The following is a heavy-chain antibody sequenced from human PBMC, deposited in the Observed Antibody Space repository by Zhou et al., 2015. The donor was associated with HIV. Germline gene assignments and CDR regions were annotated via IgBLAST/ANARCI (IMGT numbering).Heavy chain of an antibody. D-gene: IGHD3-16*01. Sequence: QVQLVQSGAEVKKPGASVKVSCKASGYTFTSHDINWVRQATGQGLEWMGWLNPDSGNTGYAQKFQGRVTVTRDISISTFYMELSSLTSDDTAVYYCARDRGGATRPDWRYFDLWGRGTQVTVSS. CDR3: ARDRGGATRPDWRYFDL. CDR1: GYTFTSHD. CDR2: LNPDSGNT. V-gene: IGHV1-8*01. J-gene: IGHJ2*01.